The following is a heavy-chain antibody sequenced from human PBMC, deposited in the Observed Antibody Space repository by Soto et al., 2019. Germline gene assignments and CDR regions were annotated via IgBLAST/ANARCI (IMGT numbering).Heavy chain of an antibody. J-gene: IGHJ6*02. CDR3: ARFSGYFISTSCYYRADYYYGMDV. D-gene: IGHD2-2*01. Sequence: PSETLSLTCTVSGGSISSSSYYWGWIRQPPGKGLEWIGSIYYSGSTYYNPSLKSRVTISVDTSKNQFYMKLSSVTAADTVVYYFARFSGYFISTSCYYRADYYYGMDVWGQGTTVTVSS. CDR1: GGSISSSSYY. CDR2: IYYSGST. V-gene: IGHV4-39*01.